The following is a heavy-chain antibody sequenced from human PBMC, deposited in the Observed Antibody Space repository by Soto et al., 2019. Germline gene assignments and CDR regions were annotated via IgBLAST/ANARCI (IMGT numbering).Heavy chain of an antibody. V-gene: IGHV1-69*08. J-gene: IGHJ4*02. D-gene: IGHD1-26*01. Sequence: QVQLVQSGAEVKKPGSSVKVSCKASGGTFSSYTISWVRQAPGQGLEWMGRIIPILGIANYAQKFQGRVTITADKSTSTAYMELSSLRSEDTAVYYCARDLGSDRGSYNSDYWGQGTLVTVSS. CDR2: IIPILGIA. CDR3: ARDLGSDRGSYNSDY. CDR1: GGTFSSYT.